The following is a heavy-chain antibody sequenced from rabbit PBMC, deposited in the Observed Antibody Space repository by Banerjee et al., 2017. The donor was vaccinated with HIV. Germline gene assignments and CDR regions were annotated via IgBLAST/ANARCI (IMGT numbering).Heavy chain of an antibody. J-gene: IGHJ4*01. CDR2: INTSSGNT. D-gene: IGHD2-1*01. CDR1: GIDFSRYYY. CDR3: ARGNSYHDSGERKYFNL. V-gene: IGHV1S45*01. Sequence: QQQLEESGGGLVKPGGTLTLTCKAPGIDFSRYYYMCWVRQAPGKGLEWIGCINTSSGNTVYASWAKGRFTISKTSSTTVTLQMTSLTAADTATYFCARGNSYHDSGERKYFNLWGPGTLVTVS.